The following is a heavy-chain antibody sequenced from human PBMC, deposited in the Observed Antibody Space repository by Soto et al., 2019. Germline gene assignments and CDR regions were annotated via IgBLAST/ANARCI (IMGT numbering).Heavy chain of an antibody. CDR2: INPNSGGT. D-gene: IGHD2-2*01. CDR3: ARDRLDIVVVPAAIYYYYGMDV. Sequence: ASVKVSCKASGYTFTGYYMHWVRQAPGQGLEWKGWINPNSGGTNYAQKFQGWVTMTRDTSISTAYMELSRLRSDDTAVYYCARDRLDIVVVPAAIYYYYGMDVWGQGTTVTVSS. J-gene: IGHJ6*02. CDR1: GYTFTGYY. V-gene: IGHV1-2*04.